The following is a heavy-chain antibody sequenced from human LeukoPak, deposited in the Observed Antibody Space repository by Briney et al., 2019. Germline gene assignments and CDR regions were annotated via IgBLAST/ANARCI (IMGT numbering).Heavy chain of an antibody. Sequence: PSQTLSLTCTASGGSISSGGYYWSWIRQRPGKGLEWIGYIYYSGSTYYNPSLESRVTISADTSKNQFSLRLSSVTAADTAVYYCARETIVGATTGVLDYWGQGTLVTVSS. D-gene: IGHD1-26*01. V-gene: IGHV4-31*03. CDR3: ARETIVGATTGVLDY. CDR1: GGSISSGGYY. CDR2: IYYSGST. J-gene: IGHJ4*02.